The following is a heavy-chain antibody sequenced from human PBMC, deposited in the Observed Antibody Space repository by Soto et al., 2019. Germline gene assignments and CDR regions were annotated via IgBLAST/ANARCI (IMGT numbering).Heavy chain of an antibody. J-gene: IGHJ4*02. D-gene: IGHD5-12*01. CDR1: GYTFTSYA. Sequence: ASVKVSCKSSGYTFTSYAMHWVRQAPGQRLEWMGWINAGNGNTKYSQKFQGRVTITRDTSASTAYMELSSLRSEDTAVYYCARDSRRLRFDYWGQGTLVTVSS. CDR2: INAGNGNT. V-gene: IGHV1-3*01. CDR3: ARDSRRLRFDY.